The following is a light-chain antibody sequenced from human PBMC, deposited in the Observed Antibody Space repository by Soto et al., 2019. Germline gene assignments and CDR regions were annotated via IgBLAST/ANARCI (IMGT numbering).Light chain of an antibody. J-gene: IGKJ5*01. CDR2: DAS. V-gene: IGKV3-20*01. Sequence: EIVMTKSPSTLSVSLGDRATLSCRASQSVSSYLAWYQQKPGQAPRLLIYDASNRATGIPDRFSGSGSGTDFTLTISRLEPEDFAVYYCQQYGSSPITFGQGTRLEIK. CDR3: QQYGSSPIT. CDR1: QSVSSY.